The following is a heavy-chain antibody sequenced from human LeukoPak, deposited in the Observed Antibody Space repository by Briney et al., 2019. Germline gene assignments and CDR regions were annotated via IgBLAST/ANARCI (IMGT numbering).Heavy chain of an antibody. CDR3: ARAEYSYGYAWLVY. D-gene: IGHD5-18*01. CDR1: GGTFSSYA. CDR2: IIPIFGTA. Sequence: GASVKVSCKASGGTFSSYAISWVRQAPGQGLEWMGEIIPIFGTANYAQKFQGRVTITTDESTSTAYMELSSLRSEDTAVYYCARAEYSYGYAWLVYWGQGTLVTVSS. V-gene: IGHV1-69*05. J-gene: IGHJ4*02.